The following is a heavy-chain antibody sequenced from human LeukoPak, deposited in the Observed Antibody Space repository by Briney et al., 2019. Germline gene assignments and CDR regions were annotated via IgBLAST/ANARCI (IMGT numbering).Heavy chain of an antibody. CDR2: ISGSGGSI. Sequence: GGSLRLSCAASGFTFSSYAMSWVRQAPGKGLEWVSAISGSGGSIYYADSVKGRFTISRDNSKNTLYLQMNSLRAEDTAVYYCAKDRARITMIVVAPTDYWGQGTLVTVSS. D-gene: IGHD3-22*01. V-gene: IGHV3-23*01. CDR3: AKDRARITMIVVAPTDY. J-gene: IGHJ4*02. CDR1: GFTFSSYA.